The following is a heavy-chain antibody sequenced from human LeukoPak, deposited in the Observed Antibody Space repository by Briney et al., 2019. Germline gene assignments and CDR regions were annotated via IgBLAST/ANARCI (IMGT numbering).Heavy chain of an antibody. CDR3: ARSGRGGAFDI. V-gene: IGHV3-74*01. J-gene: IGHJ3*02. CDR1: GFTLSSNW. D-gene: IGHD1-26*01. Sequence: GGSLRLSCAGSGFTLSSNWMHWVRQAPGKGLVWVSRFYSDGSRTNYADSVKGRFTISGDNAKNTQYLQMNSLRAEDPAVYYCARSGRGGAFDIWGQGTMVTVSS. CDR2: FYSDGSRT.